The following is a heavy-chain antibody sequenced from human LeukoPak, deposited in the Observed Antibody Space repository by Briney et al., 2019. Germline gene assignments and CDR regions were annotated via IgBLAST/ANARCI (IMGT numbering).Heavy chain of an antibody. CDR1: GGSFSGYY. CDR3: ARGAARGSSWYRSAFDI. CDR2: INHSGST. V-gene: IGHV4-34*01. D-gene: IGHD6-13*01. Sequence: PSETLSLTCAVYGGSFSGYYWSWIRQPPGKGLEWIGEINHSGSTNYNPSLKSRVTVSVDTSKNQFSLKLSSVTAADTAVYYCARGAARGSSWYRSAFDIWGQGTMVTVSS. J-gene: IGHJ3*02.